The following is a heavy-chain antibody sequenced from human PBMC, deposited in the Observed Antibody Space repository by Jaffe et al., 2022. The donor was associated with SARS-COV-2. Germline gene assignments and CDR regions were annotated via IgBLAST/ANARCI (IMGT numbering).Heavy chain of an antibody. J-gene: IGHJ4*02. D-gene: IGHD3-3*01. V-gene: IGHV3-53*01. CDR2: IYSGGST. CDR3: ATLTEWSHGPFDY. CDR1: GFTVSSNY. Sequence: EVQLVESGGGLIQPGGSLRLSCAASGFTVSSNYMSWVRQAPGKGLEWVSVIYSGGSTYYADSVKGRFTISRDNSKNTLYLQMNSLRAEDTAVYYCATLTEWSHGPFDYWGQGTLVTVSS.